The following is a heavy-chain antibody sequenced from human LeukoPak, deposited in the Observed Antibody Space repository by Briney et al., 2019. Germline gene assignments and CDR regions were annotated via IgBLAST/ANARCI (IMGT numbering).Heavy chain of an antibody. CDR1: GFTFTDTY. CDR2: ISPSGTDI. D-gene: IGHD3-16*02. CDR3: AKDSHLTFGGVIGYFDY. J-gene: IGHJ4*02. V-gene: IGHV3-11*01. Sequence: GGSLRLSCAVSGFTFTDTYMTWIRQAPGKGLESLSYISPSGTDISYADSVKGRFTISRDNAKNSLYLQMNSLRAEDTALYYCAKDSHLTFGGVIGYFDYWGQGTLVTVSS.